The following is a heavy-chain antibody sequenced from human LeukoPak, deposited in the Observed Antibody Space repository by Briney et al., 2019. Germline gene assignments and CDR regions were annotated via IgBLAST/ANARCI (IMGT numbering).Heavy chain of an antibody. CDR3: ARDRVYGSGTPYYYYGMDV. CDR1: GGSISSFY. CDR2: ISASGST. J-gene: IGHJ6*02. Sequence: SETLSLTCTVSGGSISSFYWSWIRQPAGEGLEWIVRISASGSTNYNPSLMGRATMSVDTSKNQFSLKLSSVTAADTAVYYCARDRVYGSGTPYYYYGMDVWGQGTTITVSS. D-gene: IGHD3-10*01. V-gene: IGHV4-4*07.